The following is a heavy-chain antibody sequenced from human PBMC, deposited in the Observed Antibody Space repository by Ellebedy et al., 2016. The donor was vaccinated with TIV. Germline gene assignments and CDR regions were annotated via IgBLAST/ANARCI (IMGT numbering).Heavy chain of an antibody. D-gene: IGHD3-9*01. V-gene: IGHV4-59*01. CDR1: GGSISSFY. Sequence: MPSETLFLTCTVSGGSISSFYWSWIRQPPGKGLEWIGYIYHSGSTNYNPSLKSRVTISVDTSKNQFSLKLSSVTAADTAVYYCATGQRYFGWQGSAFDIWGQGTMVTVSS. CDR2: IYHSGST. CDR3: ATGQRYFGWQGSAFDI. J-gene: IGHJ3*02.